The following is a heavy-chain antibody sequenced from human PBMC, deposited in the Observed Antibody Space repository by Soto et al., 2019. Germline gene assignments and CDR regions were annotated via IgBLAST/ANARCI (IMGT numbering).Heavy chain of an antibody. Sequence: PSQTLSLTCAISWDTVSSNTAAWNWIRSSPSRGLEWLGRTYYRSNWRHDYAVSVKSRINVNPDKSKNHFSLELNSVTPDDTAVYYCARGLAGRGFDLWGQGTLVTVSS. J-gene: IGHJ4*02. D-gene: IGHD6-19*01. V-gene: IGHV6-1*01. CDR2: TYYRSNWRH. CDR1: WDTVSSNTAA. CDR3: ARGLAGRGFDL.